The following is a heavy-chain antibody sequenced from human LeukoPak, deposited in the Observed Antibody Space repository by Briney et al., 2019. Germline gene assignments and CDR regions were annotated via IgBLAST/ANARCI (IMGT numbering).Heavy chain of an antibody. CDR2: IFSGGTT. J-gene: IGHJ4*02. D-gene: IGHD1-1*01. Sequence: GESLRLSCAASGFTVSNNYMNWVRQAPGKGLEWVSVIFSGGTTYYGDSVKGRFTISRDNSKNTLYLQMNSLRAEDTAVYYCASVESVGAFRLWGQGSLVTVSS. CDR3: ASVESVGAFRL. CDR1: GFTVSNNY. V-gene: IGHV3-66*02.